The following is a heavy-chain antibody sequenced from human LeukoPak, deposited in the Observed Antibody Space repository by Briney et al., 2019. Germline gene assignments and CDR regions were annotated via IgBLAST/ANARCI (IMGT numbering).Heavy chain of an antibody. CDR1: GGSISSYY. CDR3: ARNDYAQRCNWFDP. D-gene: IGHD4-17*01. J-gene: IGHJ5*02. CDR2: IYYSGST. V-gene: IGHV4-59*08. Sequence: SETLSLTCTVSGGSISSYYWSWIRQPPGKGLEWIGYIYYSGSTNYNPSLKSRVTISVDTSKNQFSLKLSSVTAADTAVYYCARNDYAQRCNWFDPWGQGTLVTVSS.